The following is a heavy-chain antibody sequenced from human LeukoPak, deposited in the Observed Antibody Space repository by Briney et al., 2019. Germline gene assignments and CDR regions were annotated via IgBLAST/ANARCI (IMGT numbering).Heavy chain of an antibody. D-gene: IGHD1-26*01. CDR2: INPNSGGT. Sequence: ASVKVSCKASGYTFTDYFMHWVRQAPGQGLEWMGWINPNSGGTNYAQKFQGRVTMTRDTSISTAYMELSSLRSEDTAVYYCASGVQSRELPHYYFDYWGQGTLVTVSS. J-gene: IGHJ4*02. V-gene: IGHV1-2*02. CDR1: GYTFTDYF. CDR3: ASGVQSRELPHYYFDY.